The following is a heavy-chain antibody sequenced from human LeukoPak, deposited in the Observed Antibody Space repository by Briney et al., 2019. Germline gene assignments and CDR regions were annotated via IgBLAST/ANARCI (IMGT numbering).Heavy chain of an antibody. V-gene: IGHV4-59*01. J-gene: IGHJ4*01. CDR1: GGPISTYY. CDR3: ARGSSSWYSSRIDY. D-gene: IGHD2-2*01. Sequence: PSETLSLTCTVSGGPISTYYWSWIRQPPGKGLEWIGYIYYSGSTNYNPSLKSRVTISVDTSKNQFSLKLSSVTAADTAVYYCARGSSSWYSSRIDYWGQGTLVTVSS. CDR2: IYYSGST.